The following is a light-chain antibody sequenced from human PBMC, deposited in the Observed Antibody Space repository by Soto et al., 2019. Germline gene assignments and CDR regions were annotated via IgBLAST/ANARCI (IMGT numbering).Light chain of an antibody. CDR3: QHYNSYPWT. J-gene: IGKJ1*01. CDR2: KAC. CDR1: QSISSW. V-gene: IGKV1-5*03. Sequence: DIQMTQSPSTLSTSVGDRVTITCRASQSISSWLAWYQQKPGKAPKLLIYKACSLESGVPSRFSGSGSGTEFTLTISSLQPDDFATYYCQHYNSYPWTFGQGTKVEIK.